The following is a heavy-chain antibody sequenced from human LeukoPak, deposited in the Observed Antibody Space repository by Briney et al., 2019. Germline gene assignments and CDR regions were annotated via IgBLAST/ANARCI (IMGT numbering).Heavy chain of an antibody. CDR3: ARGRYYFDY. Sequence: SETLSLTCAVYGGSFSGYCWSWIRQPPGKGLEWIGEINHSGSTYYNPSLKSRVTISVDTSKNQFSLKLSSVTAADTAVYYCARGRYYFDYWGQGTLVTVSS. CDR2: INHSGST. V-gene: IGHV4-34*01. J-gene: IGHJ4*02. CDR1: GGSFSGYC.